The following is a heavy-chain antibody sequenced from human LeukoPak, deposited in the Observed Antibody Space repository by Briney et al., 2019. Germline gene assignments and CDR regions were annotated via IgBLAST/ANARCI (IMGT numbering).Heavy chain of an antibody. V-gene: IGHV3-23*01. J-gene: IGHJ5*02. Sequence: GGSLRLSCAASGFTFSTHAMSWVRQAPGKGLEWVATFSGRDGGTYYADSVKGRFTISRDNSKNTLYLQMNSLRAEDTAVYYCAKAIAVAGTTWGQGTLVTVSS. D-gene: IGHD6-19*01. CDR1: GFTFSTHA. CDR2: FSGRDGGT. CDR3: AKAIAVAGTT.